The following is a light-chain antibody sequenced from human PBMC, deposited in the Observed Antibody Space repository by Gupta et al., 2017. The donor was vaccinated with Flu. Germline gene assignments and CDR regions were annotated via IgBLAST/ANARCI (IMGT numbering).Light chain of an antibody. CDR3: QSADRSGFKYV. Sequence: SYELTQPPSVSVSTGQTARITCSGDSLSKQYSYWYQQRPGQAPVLVIYKDSERPSGVSERFSGSSSGTTATLPISVVQAEDDADYYCQSADRSGFKYVFGDGTKVTV. CDR2: KDS. CDR1: SLSKQY. J-gene: IGLJ1*01. V-gene: IGLV3-25*02.